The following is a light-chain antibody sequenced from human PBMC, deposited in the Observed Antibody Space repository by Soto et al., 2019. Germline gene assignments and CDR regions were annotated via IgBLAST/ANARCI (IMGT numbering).Light chain of an antibody. V-gene: IGKV3-15*01. CDR2: GAS. CDR3: QQYNNWPRT. CDR1: QSVSSSY. J-gene: IGKJ1*01. Sequence: IVLTQSPGTVSLPPGESATLPCRASQSVSSSYLAWYQQKRGQAPRLLIYGASTRATGIPARFSGSGSGTEFTLTISSLQSEDFAVYYCQQYNNWPRTFGQGTKVDIK.